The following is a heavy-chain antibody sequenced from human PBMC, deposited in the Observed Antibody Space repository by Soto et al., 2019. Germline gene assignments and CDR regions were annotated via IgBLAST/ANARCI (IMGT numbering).Heavy chain of an antibody. Sequence: VGSLRLSCAASGFSFSSYAMSWVRQAPGKGLEWVSAISGSGGSTYYADSVKGRFTISRDNSKNTLYLQMNSLRAEDTAVYYCAKFHGGYYTYWGQGTLVTVSS. CDR1: GFSFSSYA. CDR3: AKFHGGYYTY. CDR2: ISGSGGST. V-gene: IGHV3-23*01. D-gene: IGHD3-3*01. J-gene: IGHJ4*02.